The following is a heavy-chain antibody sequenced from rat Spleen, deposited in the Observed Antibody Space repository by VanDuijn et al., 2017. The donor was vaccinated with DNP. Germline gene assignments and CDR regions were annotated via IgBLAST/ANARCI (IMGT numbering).Heavy chain of an antibody. Sequence: EVQLVESGGGLVQPGRSLRLSCAASGFTFSDYYMAWVRQAPTKGLEWVAYISYDGGNTNYGDSVKGRFTISRDNAKSTLYLQMNSLTSEDMATYYCARHVLPLRVWDYWGQGVMVTVSS. CDR3: ARHVLPLRVWDY. V-gene: IGHV5-22*01. CDR1: GFTFSDYY. D-gene: IGHD1-4*01. CDR2: ISYDGGNT. J-gene: IGHJ2*01.